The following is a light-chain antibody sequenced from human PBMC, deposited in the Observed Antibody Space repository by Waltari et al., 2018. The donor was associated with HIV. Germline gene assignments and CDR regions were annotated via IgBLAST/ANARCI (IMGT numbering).Light chain of an antibody. J-gene: IGKJ4*01. Sequence: HLTQFPSSPSASVGDRVNITCRASQDILTSLACYQQHPGGPPRLLIFAASGLHGGVPPRFSGSGSGTVFVLTISNLQPEDSATYYCQQASSFPLSFGGGTKVEI. CDR1: QDILTS. CDR3: QQASSFPLS. V-gene: IGKV1-12*01. CDR2: AAS.